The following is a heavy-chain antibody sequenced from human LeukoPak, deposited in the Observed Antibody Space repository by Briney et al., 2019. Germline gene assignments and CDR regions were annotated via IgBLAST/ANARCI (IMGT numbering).Heavy chain of an antibody. CDR1: GFTFSSSY. D-gene: IGHD7-27*01. J-gene: IGHJ4*02. V-gene: IGHV3-66*01. CDR3: ERDLTGDAYFDY. CDR2: IYSGGST. Sequence: GGSLRLSCEVSGFTFSSSYMTWVRQAPGQGLEWVSIIYSGGSTYYSDSVKGRFAISRDNSKNTLYLQMNSLRAEDTAVFYCERDLTGDAYFDYWGQGTLVTVSS.